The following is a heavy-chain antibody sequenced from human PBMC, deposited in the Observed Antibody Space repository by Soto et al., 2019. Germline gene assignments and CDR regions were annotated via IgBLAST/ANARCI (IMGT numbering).Heavy chain of an antibody. CDR1: KFTFSTYA. Sequence: PGGSLRLSCAASKFTFSTYAMTWVRQAPGKGPEWISTISSDGSNRHYADSVLGRFTISRDNAKNSLYLQMNSLRAEDTAVYYCARAYTGPGAFDIWGQGTMVTVS. D-gene: IGHD2-2*02. V-gene: IGHV3-21*01. CDR3: ARAYTGPGAFDI. J-gene: IGHJ3*02. CDR2: ISSDGSNR.